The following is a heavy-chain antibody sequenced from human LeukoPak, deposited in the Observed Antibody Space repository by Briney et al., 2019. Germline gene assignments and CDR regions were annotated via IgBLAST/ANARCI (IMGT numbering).Heavy chain of an antibody. CDR2: IIPIFGTA. V-gene: IGHV1-69*13. D-gene: IGHD4-17*01. CDR3: ARALAVTTPPGMDV. J-gene: IGHJ6*02. Sequence: GASVKVSCKASGGTFSSYAISWVRQAPGQGLEWMGGIIPIFGTANYAQKFQGRVTITADESTSTAYMELSSLRSEDTAVYYCARALAVTTPPGMDVWGQGTTVTVSS. CDR1: GGTFSSYA.